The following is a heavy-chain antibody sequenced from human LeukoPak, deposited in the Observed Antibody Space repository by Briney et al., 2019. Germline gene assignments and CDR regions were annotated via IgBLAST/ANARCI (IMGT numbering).Heavy chain of an antibody. Sequence: GGSLRLSCAASGFSFSTHKMSWVRQAPGKGLEWVAVISYDGTKIYYADSAKGRFTISRDNSKNMVYLQMNSLRAEDTALYYCARDSVKLPGISYFDNWGQGTLVTVSS. J-gene: IGHJ1*01. CDR1: GFSFSTHK. V-gene: IGHV3-30-3*01. CDR2: ISYDGTKI. D-gene: IGHD3-3*02. CDR3: ARDSVKLPGISYFDN.